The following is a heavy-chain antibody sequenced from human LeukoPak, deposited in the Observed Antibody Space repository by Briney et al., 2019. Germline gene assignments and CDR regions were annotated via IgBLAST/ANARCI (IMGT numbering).Heavy chain of an antibody. Sequence: GGSLRLSCAASGLTFSSHGMSWFRQAPGKGLEWVANIKQDGSDKYYVDSVKGRFTISRDNAKNSLYLQMNSLRAEDTAVYFCARDQPVAALDYWGQGTPVTVSS. CDR1: GLTFSSHG. D-gene: IGHD6-19*01. V-gene: IGHV3-7*01. CDR3: ARDQPVAALDY. CDR2: IKQDGSDK. J-gene: IGHJ4*02.